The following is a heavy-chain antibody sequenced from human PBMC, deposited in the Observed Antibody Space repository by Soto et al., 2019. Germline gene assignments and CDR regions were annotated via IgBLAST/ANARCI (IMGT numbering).Heavy chain of an antibody. CDR3: ARDHAYYDFWSGYQVYYYYGMDV. Sequence: EVQLVESGGGLVKPGGSLRLSCAASGFTFSSYSMNWVRQAPGKGLEWVSSISSSSSYIYYADSVKGRFTISRDNDKNSLYLQMNSRRAEDTAVYYCARDHAYYDFWSGYQVYYYYGMDVWGQGTTVTVSS. J-gene: IGHJ6*02. CDR1: GFTFSSYS. V-gene: IGHV3-21*01. CDR2: ISSSSSYI. D-gene: IGHD3-3*01.